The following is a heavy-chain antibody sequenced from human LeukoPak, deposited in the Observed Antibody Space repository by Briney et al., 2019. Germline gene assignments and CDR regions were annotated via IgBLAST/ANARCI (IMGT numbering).Heavy chain of an antibody. Sequence: VASVKVSCKASGYTFTGYYMHWVRQAPGQGLEWMGWINPNSGVTNYAQKFQGRVTMTRDTSISTAYMELSRLRSDDTAVYYCARVLDSGYPVWDCWGQGTLVTVSS. CDR2: INPNSGVT. J-gene: IGHJ4*02. V-gene: IGHV1-2*02. CDR1: GYTFTGYY. CDR3: ARVLDSGYPVWDC. D-gene: IGHD5-12*01.